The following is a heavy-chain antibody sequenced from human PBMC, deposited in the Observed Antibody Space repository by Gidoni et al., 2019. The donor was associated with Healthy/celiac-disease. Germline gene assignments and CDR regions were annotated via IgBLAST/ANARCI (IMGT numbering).Heavy chain of an antibody. V-gene: IGHV3-33*01. D-gene: IGHD5-18*01. CDR1: GCTFSSYG. Sequence: QVQLVESGGGVVQPGRSLGLSCAASGCTFSSYGMHWVRQAPGRGLEWVAVIWYDGSNKYYADSVKGRFTISRDNSKNTLYLQMNSLRAEDTAVYYCARDSDHGYSYGGNWGQGTLVTVSS. CDR2: IWYDGSNK. J-gene: IGHJ4*02. CDR3: ARDSDHGYSYGGN.